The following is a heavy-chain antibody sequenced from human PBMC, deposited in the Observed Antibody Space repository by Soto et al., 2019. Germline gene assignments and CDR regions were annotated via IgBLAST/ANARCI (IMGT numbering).Heavy chain of an antibody. J-gene: IGHJ4*02. V-gene: IGHV3-43*01. D-gene: IGHD1-26*01. CDR3: AKGGQSGSSDH. CDR2: ISWDGDTT. Sequence: EARLVESGGTVVQPGGSLRLSCVASGFSFEDYMMHWVRQVPGKGLEWLPLISWDGDTTYDADSVAGRFTISRDNSKNSLYLPMNSLRTEDTAFYYCAKGGQSGSSDHWGQGTLVTVSS. CDR1: GFSFEDYM.